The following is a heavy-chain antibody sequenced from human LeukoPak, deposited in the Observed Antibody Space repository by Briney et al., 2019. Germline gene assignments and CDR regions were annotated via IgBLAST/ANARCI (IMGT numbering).Heavy chain of an antibody. CDR2: ISSSSSYI. CDR1: GFTFSSYE. CDR3: ARDPLTYYYDSSGSPSFDY. J-gene: IGHJ4*02. Sequence: GGSLRLSCAASGFTFSSYEMNWVRQAPGKGLEWVSSISSSSSYIYYADSVKGRFTISRDNAKNSLYLQMNSLRAEDTAVYYCARDPLTYYYDSSGSPSFDYWGQGTLVTVSS. D-gene: IGHD3-22*01. V-gene: IGHV3-21*01.